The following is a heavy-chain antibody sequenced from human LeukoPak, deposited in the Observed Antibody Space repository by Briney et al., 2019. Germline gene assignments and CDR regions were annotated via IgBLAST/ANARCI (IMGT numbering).Heavy chain of an antibody. J-gene: IGHJ4*02. D-gene: IGHD5-18*01. V-gene: IGHV1-46*01. CDR1: GYTFTSYY. CDR2: INPSGGST. Sequence: ASVKVSCKASGYTFTSYYMHWVRQAPGQGLEWMGIINPSGGSTSYAQKFQDRVTITADKSTTTAYMELSSLRSEDTAVYYCARALWGDGYSYGYGDYWGQGTLVTVSS. CDR3: ARALWGDGYSYGYGDY.